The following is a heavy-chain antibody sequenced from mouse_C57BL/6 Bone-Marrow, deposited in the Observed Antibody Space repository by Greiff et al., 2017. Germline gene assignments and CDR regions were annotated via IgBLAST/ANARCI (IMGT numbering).Heavy chain of an antibody. CDR2: IDPENGDT. CDR3: TTDGNPRFAY. Sequence: VQLKQSGAELVRPGASVKLSCTASGFNIKDDYMHWVKQRPEQGLEWIGWIDPENGDTEYASKFQGKATITAATSSNTAYLQLSSLTSEDTAVYYCTTDGNPRFAYWGQGTLVTVSA. J-gene: IGHJ3*01. D-gene: IGHD1-1*01. V-gene: IGHV14-4*01. CDR1: GFNIKDDY.